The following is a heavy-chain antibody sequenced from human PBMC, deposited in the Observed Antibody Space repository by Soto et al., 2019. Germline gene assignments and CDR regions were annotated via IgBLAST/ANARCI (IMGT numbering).Heavy chain of an antibody. J-gene: IGHJ3*02. Sequence: EASVKVSCKASGYTFTSYDINWVRQATGQGLEWMGWMNPNSGNTGYAQKFQGRVTMTRNTSISTAYMELSSLRSEDTAVYYCARGDFWSGRGTNDIWGQGTMVTVSS. D-gene: IGHD3-3*01. CDR1: GYTFTSYD. CDR3: ARGDFWSGRGTNDI. CDR2: MNPNSGNT. V-gene: IGHV1-8*01.